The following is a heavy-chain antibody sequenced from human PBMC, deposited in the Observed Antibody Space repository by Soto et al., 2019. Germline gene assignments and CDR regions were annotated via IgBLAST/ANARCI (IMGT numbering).Heavy chain of an antibody. Sequence: GSLRLSCAASGFTFSDYYMSWIRQAPGKGLEWVSYISSSSYTNYADSVKGRFTISRDNAKNSLYLQMNSLRAEDTAVYYCARENPAGLEVWYYYYGMDVWGQGTTVTVSS. D-gene: IGHD3-16*01. CDR3: ARENPAGLEVWYYYYGMDV. CDR1: GFTFSDYY. J-gene: IGHJ6*02. CDR2: ISSSSYT. V-gene: IGHV3-11*06.